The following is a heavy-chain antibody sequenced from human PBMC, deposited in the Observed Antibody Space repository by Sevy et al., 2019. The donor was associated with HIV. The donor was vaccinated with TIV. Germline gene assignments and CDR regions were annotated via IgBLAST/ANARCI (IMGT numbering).Heavy chain of an antibody. J-gene: IGHJ3*02. CDR2: IRSKAYGGTT. D-gene: IGHD3-22*01. CDR3: TLDRITMIVVEASHDAFDI. V-gene: IGHV3-49*03. CDR1: GFTFGDYA. Sequence: GGSLRLSCTASGFTFGDYAMSWFRQAPGKGLEWIGFIRSKAYGGTTEYAASVKGRFTISRDDSKSIAYLQMNSLKTEDTAVYYCTLDRITMIVVEASHDAFDIWGQGTMVTVSS.